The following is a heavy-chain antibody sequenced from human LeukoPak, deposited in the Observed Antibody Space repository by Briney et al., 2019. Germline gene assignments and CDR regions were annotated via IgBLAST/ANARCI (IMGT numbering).Heavy chain of an antibody. V-gene: IGHV4-38-2*02. J-gene: IGHJ4*02. D-gene: IGHD6-19*01. CDR1: GYSISSGYY. Sequence: PSETLSLTCTVSGYSISSGYYWGWIRQPPGKGLEWIGSIYHSGSTNYNPSLKSRVTISVDTSKNQFSLKLSSVTAADTAVYYCARGAGDSSGWYGHYFDYWGQGTLVTVSS. CDR2: IYHSGST. CDR3: ARGAGDSSGWYGHYFDY.